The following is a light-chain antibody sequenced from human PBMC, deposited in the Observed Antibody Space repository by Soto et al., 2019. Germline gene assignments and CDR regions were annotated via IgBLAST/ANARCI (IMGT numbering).Light chain of an antibody. Sequence: IQMSQSPSTLSGYVGDRVTITCRASQTISSWLAWYQQKPGKAPKLLIYKASTLKSGVPSRFSGSGSGTEFTLTISSLQPDDFATYYCQQYNTYRTFGQVTNVDVK. CDR1: QTISSW. V-gene: IGKV1-5*03. CDR2: KAS. CDR3: QQYNTYRT. J-gene: IGKJ1*01.